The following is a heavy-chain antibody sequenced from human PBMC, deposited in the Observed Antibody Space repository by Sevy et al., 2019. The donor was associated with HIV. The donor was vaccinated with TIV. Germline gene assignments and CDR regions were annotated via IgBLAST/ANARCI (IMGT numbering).Heavy chain of an antibody. D-gene: IGHD2-8*01. Sequence: GGSLRLSCAASGFTFSKYSMSWVRQPPGKGLEWVSTLSFGCGEINYADSVKGRFTISRDNSKSSVYLQMNNLRPEDTAVCYWAYEGSTNHHDYWGQGTLVTVSS. CDR1: GFTFSKYS. CDR2: LSFGCGEI. J-gene: IGHJ4*02. CDR3: AYEGSTNHHDY. V-gene: IGHV3-23*01.